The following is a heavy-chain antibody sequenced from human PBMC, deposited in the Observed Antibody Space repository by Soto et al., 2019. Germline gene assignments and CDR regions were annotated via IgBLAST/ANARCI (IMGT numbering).Heavy chain of an antibody. Sequence: ASVKVSCKASGYTFIKYYIHWVRQAPGQGLEWMGVINPNGGSTVYAQKFQGRVTLTRDTSTSTVYVELSSLRSDDTAVYFCVRATAARQRDYSYHYYLHIWGKGTTVTVSS. CDR2: INPNGGST. J-gene: IGHJ6*03. V-gene: IGHV1-46*03. CDR1: GYTFIKYY. CDR3: VRATAARQRDYSYHYYLHI. D-gene: IGHD6-6*01.